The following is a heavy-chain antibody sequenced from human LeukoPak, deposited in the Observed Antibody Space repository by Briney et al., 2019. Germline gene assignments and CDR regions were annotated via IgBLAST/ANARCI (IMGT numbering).Heavy chain of an antibody. CDR1: GFTSGDFA. V-gene: IGHV3-49*04. CDR3: SRGSLYGRGSGY. Sequence: GGSLRLSCTGSGFTSGDFAMSWVRQAPGKGLEWVSFIRSKPYGGTPEYAASGKGRFIISRDDSKSIAYLQMNSLKTEDTGLYYCSRGSLYGRGSGYWGQGTLVTVSS. CDR2: IRSKPYGGTP. D-gene: IGHD3-3*01. J-gene: IGHJ4*02.